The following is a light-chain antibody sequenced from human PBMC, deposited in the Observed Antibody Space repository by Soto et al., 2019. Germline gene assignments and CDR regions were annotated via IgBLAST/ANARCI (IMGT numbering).Light chain of an antibody. CDR3: QQRHNLPHT. CDR1: QDGRKY. CDR2: DAS. Sequence: DIQMTQSPSSLSASVGDRVTITCQASQDGRKYLSWYQQKARKAPKLLIYDASNLETGVPARFRGSGSGTAFTFTISSLQPEDIATYYCQQRHNLPHTFGPGTKVDIK. V-gene: IGKV1-33*01. J-gene: IGKJ3*01.